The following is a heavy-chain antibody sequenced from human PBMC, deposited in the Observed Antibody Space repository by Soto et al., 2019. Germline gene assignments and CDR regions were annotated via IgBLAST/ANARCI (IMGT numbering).Heavy chain of an antibody. D-gene: IGHD3-16*01. Sequence: PGGSLRLSSAASGFTLTTYAMSLVRQAPGMGLEWVSAISAGGGASYYAESVMGRFTISRDNSMNALYLQIKSRSVEDTAVDYFAHPRGYGVLHDYDNWGPGTLVTVSS. J-gene: IGHJ1*01. CDR3: AHPRGYGVLHDYDN. CDR1: GFTLTTYA. V-gene: IGHV3-23*01. CDR2: ISAGGGAS.